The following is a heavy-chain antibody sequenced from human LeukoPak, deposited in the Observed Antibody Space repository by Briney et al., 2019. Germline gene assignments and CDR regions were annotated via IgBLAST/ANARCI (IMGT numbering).Heavy chain of an antibody. V-gene: IGHV3-64D*09. CDR1: GFTFSSYA. J-gene: IGHJ4*02. Sequence: TGGSLRLSCSASGFTFSSYAMHWVRQAPGKGLEYVSAISNDGARTYYADSVKGRFTISRDNSKNTLYLQMSSLRAADTAVYYCASGYGSGPYYKGYFDYWGQGTLVTVSS. D-gene: IGHD3-10*01. CDR3: ASGYGSGPYYKGYFDY. CDR2: ISNDGART.